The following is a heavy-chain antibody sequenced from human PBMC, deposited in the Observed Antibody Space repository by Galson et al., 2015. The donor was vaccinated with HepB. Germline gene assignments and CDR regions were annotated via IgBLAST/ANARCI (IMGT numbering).Heavy chain of an antibody. CDR2: IVGSGDST. Sequence: SLRLSCAASGLTLRTYAMSWVRQAPGKGLEWVSGIVGSGDSTYYADSVKGRFTISRDNSKNTLYLQMNSLRAEDTAVYSCAKHTAAGTSSVWGKGTPVTVSS. CDR3: AKHTAAGTSSV. D-gene: IGHD6-13*01. CDR1: GLTLRTYA. V-gene: IGHV3-23*01. J-gene: IGHJ6*04.